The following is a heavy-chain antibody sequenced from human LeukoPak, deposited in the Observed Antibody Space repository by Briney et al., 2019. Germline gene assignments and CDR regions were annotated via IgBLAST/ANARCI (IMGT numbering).Heavy chain of an antibody. Sequence: GGSLRLSCAASGFTFSSYWMHWVRQAPGKGLVWVSRINSDGSSTSYAASVKGRFTISRDNAKNTLYLQMNSMRAEDTAVYYCARAYGSGDAFDIWGQGTMVTVSS. J-gene: IGHJ3*02. CDR1: GFTFSSYW. CDR2: INSDGSST. D-gene: IGHD3-10*01. CDR3: ARAYGSGDAFDI. V-gene: IGHV3-74*01.